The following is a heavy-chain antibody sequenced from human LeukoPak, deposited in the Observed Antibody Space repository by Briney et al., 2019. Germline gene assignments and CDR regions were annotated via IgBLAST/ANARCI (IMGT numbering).Heavy chain of an antibody. CDR3: ASSASVVTATFDY. CDR2: IYYSGST. J-gene: IGHJ4*02. V-gene: IGHV4-59*08. D-gene: IGHD2-21*02. CDR1: GGSIKSYY. Sequence: SETLSLTCTVSGGSIKSYYWGWIRQPPGKGLEWIGYIYYSGSTNYNPSLKSRVTISVDMSKNHFSLKLSSVTAADTAVYYCASSASVVTATFDYWGQGTLVTVSS.